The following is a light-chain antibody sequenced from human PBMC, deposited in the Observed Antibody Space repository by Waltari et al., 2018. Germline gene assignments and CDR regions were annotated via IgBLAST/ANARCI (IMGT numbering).Light chain of an antibody. V-gene: IGKV1-33*01. CDR2: DAS. J-gene: IGKJ3*01. Sequence: DIQLTQSPPSLSASVGDRVTIPCRASQPITNYLNWYQQKPGKAPKLLIHDASKLETGVPSRFSGSQSGTHFTLTISSLQPEDIGTYYCQRYDNLPIFAFGPGTKVEI. CDR1: QPITNY. CDR3: QRYDNLPIFA.